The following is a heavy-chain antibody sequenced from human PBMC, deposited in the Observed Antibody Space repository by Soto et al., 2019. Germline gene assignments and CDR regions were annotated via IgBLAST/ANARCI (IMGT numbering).Heavy chain of an antibody. V-gene: IGHV4-30-2*01. CDR1: GASITFGGYS. J-gene: IGHJ4*02. Sequence: LSLTCTVSGASITFGGYSWSWIRRTPGKGLEWIGYINHLETTFYNPSFESRLTLSIDRAKNQFSLKLHSMSAADRAVYFCARGGGSDSFDYWGQGILVTVSS. CDR3: ARGGGSDSFDY. D-gene: IGHD1-26*01. CDR2: INHLETT.